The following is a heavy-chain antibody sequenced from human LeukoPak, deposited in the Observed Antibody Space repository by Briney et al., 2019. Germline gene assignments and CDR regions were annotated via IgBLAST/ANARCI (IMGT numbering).Heavy chain of an antibody. CDR1: GFSFSRYG. J-gene: IGHJ5*02. D-gene: IGHD5/OR15-5a*01. V-gene: IGHV3-23*01. CDR2: INDNSRNT. Sequence: GGSLRLSCAASGFSFSRYGMAWFRQIPGKGLEWVSTINDNSRNTHYADSVKARFTISRDNSKNTLYLQMHSLRVEDTALYYCTKDAGPVYDWFDPWGPGTRLTVSS. CDR3: TKDAGPVYDWFDP.